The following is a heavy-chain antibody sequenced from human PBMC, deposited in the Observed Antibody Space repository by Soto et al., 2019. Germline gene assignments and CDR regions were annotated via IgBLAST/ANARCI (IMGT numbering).Heavy chain of an antibody. CDR1: GFTFSIYA. J-gene: IGHJ4*02. CDR2: IGPRDSDT. CDR3: AKGGTYQIGDIDS. V-gene: IGHV3-23*01. Sequence: EVQLLESGGGLVQPGGSLRLSCAASGFTFSIYAMSWVRQAPGKGLEWVSGIGPRDSDTYFADSVKGRFTISRDISMDMLYLQMNSLSAEDTAVYYCAKGGTYQIGDIDSWGQGILVTVAS. D-gene: IGHD2-2*01.